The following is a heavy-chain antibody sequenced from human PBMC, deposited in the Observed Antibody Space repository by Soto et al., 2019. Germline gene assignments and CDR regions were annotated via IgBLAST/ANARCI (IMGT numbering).Heavy chain of an antibody. V-gene: IGHV4-34*01. CDR2: INHSGST. Sequence: LSLTCAVYGGSFSGYYWSWIRQPPGKGLEWIGEINHSGSTNYNPSLKSRVTISVDTSKNQFSLKLSSVTAADTAVYYCGMQGYCSGGSCYSGAFDIWGQGTMVTVS. CDR1: GGSFSGYY. D-gene: IGHD2-15*01. CDR3: GMQGYCSGGSCYSGAFDI. J-gene: IGHJ3*02.